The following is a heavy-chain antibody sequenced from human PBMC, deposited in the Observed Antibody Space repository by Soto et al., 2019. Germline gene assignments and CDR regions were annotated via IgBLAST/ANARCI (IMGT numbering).Heavy chain of an antibody. V-gene: IGHV1-69*12. J-gene: IGHJ6*02. Sequence: QVQLVQSAAEVKKPGSSVKVSCKASGDTFSSFAISWVRQAPGQGLEWMGGIISIFRTPKYAQKFQGRGTTTADEFTNTAYMELSSLRSEDTAVYYCARDKDREQLGGNYYYALDVWGQGTTVIVSS. CDR3: ARDKDREQLGGNYYYALDV. CDR2: IISIFRTP. CDR1: GDTFSSFA. D-gene: IGHD1-1*01.